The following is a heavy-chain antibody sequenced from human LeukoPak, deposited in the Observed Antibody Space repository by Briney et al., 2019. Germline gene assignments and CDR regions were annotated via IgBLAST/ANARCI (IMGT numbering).Heavy chain of an antibody. J-gene: IGHJ3*02. CDR2: ISSSSSYI. D-gene: IGHD6-25*01. V-gene: IGHV3-21*01. Sequence: PGGSLRLSCAASGFTFSSYSMNWVRQAPGKGLEWVSSISSSSSYIYYADSVKGRFTISRDNAKNSLYLQMNSLRAEDTAVYYCAREMSGYGPMWAFDIWGQGTMVTVSS. CDR1: GFTFSSYS. CDR3: AREMSGYGPMWAFDI.